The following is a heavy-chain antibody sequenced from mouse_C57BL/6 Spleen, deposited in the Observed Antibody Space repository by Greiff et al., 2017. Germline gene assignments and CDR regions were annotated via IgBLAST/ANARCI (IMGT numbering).Heavy chain of an antibody. J-gene: IGHJ4*01. CDR3: ARPSDGYSEGAMDY. CDR2: IYPRSGNT. CDR1: GYTFTSYG. D-gene: IGHD2-3*01. V-gene: IGHV1-81*01. Sequence: QVQLKASGAELARPGASVKLSCKASGYTFTSYGISWVKQRTGQGLEWIGEIYPRSGNTYYNEKFKGKATLTADKSSSTAYMELRSLTSEDSAVYYCARPSDGYSEGAMDYWGQGTSVTVSS.